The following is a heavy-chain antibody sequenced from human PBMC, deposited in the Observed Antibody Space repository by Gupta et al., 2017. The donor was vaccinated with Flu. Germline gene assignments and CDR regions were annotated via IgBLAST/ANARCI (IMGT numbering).Heavy chain of an antibody. D-gene: IGHD3-10*01. CDR2: IRSKAYGGTT. J-gene: IGHJ4*02. Sequence: EWVGFIRSKAYGGTTEYAASVKGRFTISRDDSKSIAYLQMNSLKTEDTAVYYCTREITMVRGVIWGENFDYWGQGTLVTVSS. V-gene: IGHV3-49*02. CDR3: TREITMVRGVIWGENFDY.